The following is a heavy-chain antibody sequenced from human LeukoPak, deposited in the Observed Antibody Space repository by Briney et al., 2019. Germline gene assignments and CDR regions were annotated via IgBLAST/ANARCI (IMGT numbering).Heavy chain of an antibody. CDR2: ISWNSGSI. D-gene: IGHD2-15*01. CDR1: GFTFDDYA. V-gene: IGHV3-9*03. J-gene: IGHJ4*02. Sequence: PGGSLRLSCAASGFTFDDYAMHWVRQAPGKGLEWVSDISWNSGSIGYADSVKGRFTISRDNAKNSLYLQMNSLRAEDMALYYCAKSRSRYCSGGSCLGYYFDYWGQGTLVTVSS. CDR3: AKSRSRYCSGGSCLGYYFDY.